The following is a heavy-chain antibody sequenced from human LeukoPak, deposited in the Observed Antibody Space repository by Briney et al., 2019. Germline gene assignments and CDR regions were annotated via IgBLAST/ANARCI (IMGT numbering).Heavy chain of an antibody. D-gene: IGHD3-10*01. CDR3: AREAENYGLPFDI. CDR1: GFTVSSNY. Sequence: GGSLRLSCAVSGFTVSSNYMSWVRQAPGKGLEWVSGIYSTGSTHYADSVKGRFTISRDNSENTLYLQMNSLRAEDTAVYYCAREAENYGLPFDIWGQGTMVTVSS. CDR2: IYSTGST. J-gene: IGHJ3*02. V-gene: IGHV3-66*01.